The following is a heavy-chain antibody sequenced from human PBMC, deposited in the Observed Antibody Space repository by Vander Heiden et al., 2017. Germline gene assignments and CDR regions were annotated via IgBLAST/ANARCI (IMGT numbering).Heavy chain of an antibody. V-gene: IGHV4-39*01. J-gene: IGHJ4*02. Sequence: QLQLQEPGPGLVKPSETLSLTCTVSGGSISSSSYYWGWIRQPPGKGLEWIGSIYYSGSTYYNPSLKSRVTISVDTSKNQFSLKLSSVTAADTAVYYCARLPGYSYGNDYWGQGTLVTVSS. D-gene: IGHD5-18*01. CDR2: IYYSGST. CDR3: ARLPGYSYGNDY. CDR1: GGSISSSSYY.